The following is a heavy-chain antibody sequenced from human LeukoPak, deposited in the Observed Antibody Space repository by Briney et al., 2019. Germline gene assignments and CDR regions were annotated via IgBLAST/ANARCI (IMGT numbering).Heavy chain of an antibody. Sequence: ASVTVSFKASGYTFTVYYMHWVRQAPGQGLEWMGWINPNSGGTNYAQKFQGRVTMTRATSISTAYTELSRLRSDDTAVYYCARESSAELLRNWYFDLWGRGTLVTVSS. CDR1: GYTFTVYY. D-gene: IGHD2-15*01. CDR3: ARESSAELLRNWYFDL. CDR2: INPNSGGT. V-gene: IGHV1-2*02. J-gene: IGHJ2*01.